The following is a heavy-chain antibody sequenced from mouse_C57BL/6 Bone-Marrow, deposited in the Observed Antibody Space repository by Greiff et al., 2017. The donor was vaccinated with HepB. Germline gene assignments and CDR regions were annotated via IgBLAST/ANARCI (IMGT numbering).Heavy chain of an antibody. CDR1: GYTFTSYW. CDR2: IDPSDSYT. V-gene: IGHV1-50*01. J-gene: IGHJ2*01. Sequence: QVQLKQPGAELVKPGASVKLSCKASGYTFTSYWMQWVKQRPGQGLEWIGEIDPSDSYTNYNQKFKGKATLTVDTSSSTAYMQLSSLTSEDSAVYYCARIFKDYWGQGTTLTVSS. CDR3: ARIFKDY.